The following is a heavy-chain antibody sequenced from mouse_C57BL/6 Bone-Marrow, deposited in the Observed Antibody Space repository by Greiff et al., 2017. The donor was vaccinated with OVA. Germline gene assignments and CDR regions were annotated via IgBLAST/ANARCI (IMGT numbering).Heavy chain of an antibody. J-gene: IGHJ2*01. CDR1: GFTFSDYY. CDR2: ISNGGGST. V-gene: IGHV5-12*01. D-gene: IGHD1-1*01. CDR3: ARQGYYGSSSFDY. Sequence: DVKLVESGGGLVQPGGSLQLSCAASGFTFSDYYMYWVRQTPEKRLEWVAYISNGGGSTYYPDTVKGRITISRDNAKNTLYLQMSRLKSDDTAMYYCARQGYYGSSSFDYWGQGTTLTVSS.